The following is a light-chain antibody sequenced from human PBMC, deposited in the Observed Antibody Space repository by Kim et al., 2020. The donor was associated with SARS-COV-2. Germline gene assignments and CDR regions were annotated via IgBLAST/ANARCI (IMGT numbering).Light chain of an antibody. CDR3: QQYDFLPIT. J-gene: IGKJ5*01. CDR1: QDIRNY. Sequence: ASVGDRVTITCRAGQDIRNYLNWYQQKPGEAPKVLIHDVSSLETGVSSRFSGHGSGTDFTLAISSLQPEDIATYYCQQYDFLPITFGQGTRLEIK. V-gene: IGKV1-33*01. CDR2: DVS.